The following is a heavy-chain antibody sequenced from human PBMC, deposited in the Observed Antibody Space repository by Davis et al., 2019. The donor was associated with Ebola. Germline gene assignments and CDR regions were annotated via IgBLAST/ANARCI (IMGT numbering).Heavy chain of an antibody. CDR3: ARPVEILDYGMDV. D-gene: IGHD5-24*01. V-gene: IGHV3-48*03. J-gene: IGHJ6*04. CDR1: GFSFGSYA. CDR2: ISSSGSTI. Sequence: GESLKISCAASGFSFGSYAMYWVRQAPGKGLEWVSYISSSGSTIYYADSVKGRFTISRDNAKNSLYLQMNSLRAEDTAVYYCARPVEILDYGMDVWGKGTTVTVSS.